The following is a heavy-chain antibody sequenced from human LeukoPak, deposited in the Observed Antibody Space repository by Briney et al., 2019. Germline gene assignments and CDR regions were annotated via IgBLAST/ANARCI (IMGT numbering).Heavy chain of an antibody. CDR1: GGSISSYY. CDR3: AREDRATVTTFYYYYYMDV. J-gene: IGHJ6*03. D-gene: IGHD4-17*01. V-gene: IGHV4-4*07. Sequence: SETLSLTCTVSGGSISSYYWSWIRQPAAKGLEWIGRIYTSRSTNYNPSLKSRVTMSVDTSKNQFSLKLSSVTAADTAVYYCAREDRATVTTFYYYYYMDVWGKGTTVTVSS. CDR2: IYTSRST.